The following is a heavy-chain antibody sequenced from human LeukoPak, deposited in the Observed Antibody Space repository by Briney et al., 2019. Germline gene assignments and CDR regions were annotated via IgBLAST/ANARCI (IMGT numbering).Heavy chain of an antibody. J-gene: IGHJ4*02. CDR1: VGTFSGYY. CDR3: ARGPIYDYSDY. V-gene: IGHV4-34*01. CDR2: INHSGST. Sequence: PSETVYLTCAVYVGTFSGYYWGWIRHPPWKGLEWIGEINHSGSTNYNPSLKSRVTISVDTSKNQFSLKLSSVTAADTAVYYCARGPIYDYSDYWGQGTLVTVSS. D-gene: IGHD5/OR15-5a*01.